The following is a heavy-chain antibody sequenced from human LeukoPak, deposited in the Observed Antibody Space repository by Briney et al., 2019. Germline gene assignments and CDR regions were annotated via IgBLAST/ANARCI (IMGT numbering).Heavy chain of an antibody. J-gene: IGHJ4*02. V-gene: IGHV3-21*01. CDR1: GFTFRSYS. CDR2: ISSSSSYI. CDR3: ARGRYVLRFLEWLLPFDY. Sequence: SGGSLRLSCAASGFTFRSYSMNWVRQAPGKGLEWVSSISSSSSYIYYADSVKGRFTISRDNAKNSLYLQMNSLRAEDTAVYYCARGRYVLRFLEWLLPFDYWGQGTLVTVSS. D-gene: IGHD3-3*01.